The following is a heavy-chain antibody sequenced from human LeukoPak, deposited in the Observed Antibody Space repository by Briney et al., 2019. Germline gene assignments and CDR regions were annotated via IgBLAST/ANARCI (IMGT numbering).Heavy chain of an antibody. Sequence: ASVKDSCKASGYTFTGYYMHWVRQAPGQGLEWMGWINPNSGGTNYAQKFQGRVTMTRDTSISTAYMELSRLRSEDTAVYYCARALTGYSSGWSPGYWGQGTLVTISS. V-gene: IGHV1-2*02. CDR2: INPNSGGT. J-gene: IGHJ4*02. CDR1: GYTFTGYY. D-gene: IGHD6-19*01. CDR3: ARALTGYSSGWSPGY.